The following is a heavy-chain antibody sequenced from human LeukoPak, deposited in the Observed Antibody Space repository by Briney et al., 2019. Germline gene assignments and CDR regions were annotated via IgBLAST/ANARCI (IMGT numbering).Heavy chain of an antibody. V-gene: IGHV1-69*13. CDR2: IIPIFGTV. J-gene: IGHJ5*02. D-gene: IGHD2-2*01. CDR1: GGIFSSYA. Sequence: SVKVSCKASGGIFSSYAISWVRQAPGQGLEWMGGIIPIFGTVNYAQKFQGRVTITADESASTAYMELSSLRSEDTAVYYCAGRRRIRYCSSTSCYANWFDPWGQGTLVTVSS. CDR3: AGRRRIRYCSSTSCYANWFDP.